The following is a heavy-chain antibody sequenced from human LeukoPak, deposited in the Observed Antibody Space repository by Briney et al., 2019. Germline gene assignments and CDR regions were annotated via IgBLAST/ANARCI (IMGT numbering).Heavy chain of an antibody. J-gene: IGHJ4*02. Sequence: ASVKVSCKVSGYTLTELSMHWVRQAPGKGLEWMGGFDPEDGGTIYAQKFQGRVTMTEDTSTDTAYMELSSLRSEDTAVYYCATGLRGGSYFYYFDYWGQGTLVTVSS. CDR2: FDPEDGGT. CDR1: GYTLTELS. V-gene: IGHV1-24*01. CDR3: ATGLRGGSYFYYFDY. D-gene: IGHD1-26*01.